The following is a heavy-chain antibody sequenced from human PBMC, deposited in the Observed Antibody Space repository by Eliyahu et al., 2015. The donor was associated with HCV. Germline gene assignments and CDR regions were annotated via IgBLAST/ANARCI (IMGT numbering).Heavy chain of an antibody. CDR3: AKVWGYGGWFGDTPSIDY. D-gene: IGHD3-10*01. J-gene: IGHJ4*02. Sequence: QVQLVQSGAEVKKPGASVKVSCKASGYTFTNYDXSWVRQAPGHGLEWMGCISADNGNTNYAQKFQGRVTLTTDTSTTTAYMELRSLRSDDTAVYYCAKVWGYGGWFGDTPSIDYWGQGTLVTVSS. CDR1: GYTFTNYD. V-gene: IGHV1-18*04. CDR2: ISADNGNT.